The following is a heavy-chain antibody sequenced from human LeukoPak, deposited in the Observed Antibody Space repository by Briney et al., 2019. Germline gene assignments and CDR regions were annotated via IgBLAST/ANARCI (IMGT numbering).Heavy chain of an antibody. Sequence: ASETLSLTCTVSGGSVSSGSYYWSWIRQPPGKGLEWIGYIYYSGSTNYNPSLKSRVTISVDTSKNQFSLKLSSVTAADTAVYYCARADALPTKFDYWGQGTLVTVSS. J-gene: IGHJ4*02. CDR2: IYYSGST. CDR3: ARADALPTKFDY. V-gene: IGHV4-61*01. CDR1: GGSVSSGSYY.